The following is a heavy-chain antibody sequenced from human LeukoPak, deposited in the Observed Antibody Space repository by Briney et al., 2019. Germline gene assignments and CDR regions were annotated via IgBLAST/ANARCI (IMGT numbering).Heavy chain of an antibody. CDR3: ARERSSGGSFHEVFDY. V-gene: IGHV1-8*01. CDR2: MNPNSGNT. Sequence: ASVKVSCKASGYTFFSFDINWVRQATGQGLEWMGWMNPNSGNTAYAQKFQGRVTMTRNTSISTVYMELSSLRSEDTAVYYCARERSSGGSFHEVFDYWGQGTLVTVSS. CDR1: GYTFFSFD. D-gene: IGHD2-15*01. J-gene: IGHJ4*02.